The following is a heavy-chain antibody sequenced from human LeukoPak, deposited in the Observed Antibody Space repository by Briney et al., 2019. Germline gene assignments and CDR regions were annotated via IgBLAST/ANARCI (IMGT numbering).Heavy chain of an antibody. CDR1: GGSISSYY. D-gene: IGHD5-24*01. CDR3: ARDRGGTYSYDY. J-gene: IGHJ4*02. Sequence: PSETLSLTCTVSGGSISSYYWSWIRQPPGKGLEWIGYIYYSGSTNYNPSLKSRVTISVDTSKNQFSLKLSSVTAADTAVYYCARDRGGTYSYDYWGPGSLVTVSS. CDR2: IYYSGST. V-gene: IGHV4-59*12.